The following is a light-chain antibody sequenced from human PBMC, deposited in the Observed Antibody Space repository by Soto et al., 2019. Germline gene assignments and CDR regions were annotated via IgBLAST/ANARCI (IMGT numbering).Light chain of an antibody. Sequence: EIVLTQSPATLSLSPGERATLSCRASQSVSSYLVWYQQKPGQAPRLLIYDASNRATGIPARFSGSGSGTDFTLTISSLEPEDFAVYYCQQRRGAFGQGTKVEIK. J-gene: IGKJ1*01. CDR1: QSVSSY. CDR3: QQRRGA. V-gene: IGKV3-11*01. CDR2: DAS.